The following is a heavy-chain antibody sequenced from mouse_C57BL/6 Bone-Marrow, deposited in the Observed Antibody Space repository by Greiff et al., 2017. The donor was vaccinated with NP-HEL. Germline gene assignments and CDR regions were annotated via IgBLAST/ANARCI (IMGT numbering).Heavy chain of an antibody. V-gene: IGHV1-19*01. D-gene: IGHD1-1*01. J-gene: IGHJ2*01. CDR2: INPYNGGT. Sequence: VQLQQSGPVLVKPGASVKMSCKASGYTFTDYYMNWVKQSHGKSLEWIGVINPYNGGTSYNQKFKGKATLTVDKSSSTAYMELNSLTSEDSAVYYCARPFTTVVEYYFDYWGQGTTLTVSS. CDR1: GYTFTDYY. CDR3: ARPFTTVVEYYFDY.